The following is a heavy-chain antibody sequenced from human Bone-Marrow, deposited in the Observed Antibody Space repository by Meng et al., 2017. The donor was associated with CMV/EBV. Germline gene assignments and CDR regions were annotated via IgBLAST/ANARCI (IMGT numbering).Heavy chain of an antibody. CDR2: MNPNSGNT. Sequence: ASVKVSCKASGGTFSSYAISWVRQAPGQGLEWMGWMNPNSGNTGYAQKFQGRVTMTRNTSISTAYMELSSLRSEDTAVYYCARAFPRGLNWFDPWGQGTLVTVSS. CDR1: GGTFSSYA. D-gene: IGHD2/OR15-2a*01. CDR3: ARAFPRGLNWFDP. J-gene: IGHJ5*02. V-gene: IGHV1-8*02.